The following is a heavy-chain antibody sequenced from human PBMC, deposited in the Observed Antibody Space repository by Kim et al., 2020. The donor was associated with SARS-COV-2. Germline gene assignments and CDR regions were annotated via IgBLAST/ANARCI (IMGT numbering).Heavy chain of an antibody. Sequence: NHAQKFQGRATMTRDTSISTAYMELSRLRSGDTAVYYCAGEIAVALLFDYWGQGTLVTVSS. CDR3: AGEIAVALLFDY. J-gene: IGHJ4*02. D-gene: IGHD6-19*01. V-gene: IGHV1-2*02.